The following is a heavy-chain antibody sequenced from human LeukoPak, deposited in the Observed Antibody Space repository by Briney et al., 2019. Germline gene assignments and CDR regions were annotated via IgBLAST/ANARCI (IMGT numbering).Heavy chain of an antibody. CDR2: IWYDGSNK. Sequence: GRSLRLSCAASGFTFSSYAMHWVRQAPGKGLEWVAVIWYDGSNKYYADSVKGRFTISRDNSKNTLYLQMNSLRAEDTAVYYCARDEYSSSWTYYFDYWGQGTLVTVSS. J-gene: IGHJ4*02. CDR3: ARDEYSSSWTYYFDY. CDR1: GFTFSSYA. D-gene: IGHD6-13*01. V-gene: IGHV3-33*08.